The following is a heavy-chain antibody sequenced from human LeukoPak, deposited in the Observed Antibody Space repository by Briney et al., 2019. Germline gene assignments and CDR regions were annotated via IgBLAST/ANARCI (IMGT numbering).Heavy chain of an antibody. CDR2: ISYDGSNK. CDR3: ARARGYSYGSGALDP. J-gene: IGHJ5*02. D-gene: IGHD5-18*01. V-gene: IGHV3-30-3*01. Sequence: GRSLRLSCAASGFTFSSYAMHWVRQAPGKGLEWVAVISYDGSNKYYADSVKGRFTIPRDNSKNTLYLQMNSLRAEDTAVYYCARARGYSYGSGALDPWGQGTLVTVSS. CDR1: GFTFSSYA.